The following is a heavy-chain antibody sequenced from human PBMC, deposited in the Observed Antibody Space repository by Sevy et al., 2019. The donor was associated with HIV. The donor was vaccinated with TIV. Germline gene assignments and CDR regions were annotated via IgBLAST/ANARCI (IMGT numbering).Heavy chain of an antibody. CDR2: TYYRSKWYN. J-gene: IGHJ5*02. CDR1: GDSVSSNSSA. D-gene: IGHD1-26*01. CDR3: ATGIPEWELGGQWFDP. V-gene: IGHV6-1*01. Sequence: KQSQTLSLTCAISGDSVSSNSSALNWIRQSPSRGLEWLGRTYYRSKWYNDYAVSVKSRISINPDTSKNQFSLQLNSVTPEETAVYFCATGIPEWELGGQWFDPRGPGTLVTVSS.